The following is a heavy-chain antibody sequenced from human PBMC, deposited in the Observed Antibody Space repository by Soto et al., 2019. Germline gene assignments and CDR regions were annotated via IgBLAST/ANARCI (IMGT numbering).Heavy chain of an antibody. CDR3: ARAEPYYDFWSGYTL. J-gene: IGHJ4*02. Sequence: GASVKVSCKASGYNFTSYGISWVRQAPGQGLEWMGWINPNSGGTNYAQKFQGWVTMTRDTSISTAYMELSRLRSDDTAVYYCARAEPYYDFWSGYTLWGRGTLVTVSS. D-gene: IGHD3-3*01. CDR1: GYNFTSYG. CDR2: INPNSGGT. V-gene: IGHV1-2*04.